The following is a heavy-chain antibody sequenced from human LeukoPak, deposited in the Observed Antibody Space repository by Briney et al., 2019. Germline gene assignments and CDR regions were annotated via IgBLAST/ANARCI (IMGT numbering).Heavy chain of an antibody. Sequence: VASVTVSCTASGYTFTGYYMHWVRQAPGQGLEWMGWINPNSGGTNYAQKFQGRVTMTRDTSISTAYMELSRLRSDDTAVYYCARDAAAGSYYYGMDVWGQGTTVTVSS. D-gene: IGHD6-13*01. CDR3: ARDAAAGSYYYGMDV. V-gene: IGHV1-2*02. CDR2: INPNSGGT. CDR1: GYTFTGYY. J-gene: IGHJ6*02.